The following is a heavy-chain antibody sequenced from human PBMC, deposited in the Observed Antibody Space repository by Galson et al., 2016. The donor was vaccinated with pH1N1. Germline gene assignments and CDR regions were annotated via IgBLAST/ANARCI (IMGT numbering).Heavy chain of an antibody. J-gene: IGHJ5*02. CDR3: AHSLYGDYVGWFDP. D-gene: IGHD4-17*01. V-gene: IGHV2-5*01. CDR2: IYWNDDK. Sequence: PALGKPTQTLTLTCTFSGFSLSTSGVGVGWIRQPPGKALEWLALIYWNDDKRYSPSLKSRLTITKDTSKNQVVLTMTNMDPVDTATYYCAHSLYGDYVGWFDPWGQGTLVTVSS. CDR1: GFSLSTSGVG.